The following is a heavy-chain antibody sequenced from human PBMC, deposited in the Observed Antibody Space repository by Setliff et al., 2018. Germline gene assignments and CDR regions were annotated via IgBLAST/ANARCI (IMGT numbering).Heavy chain of an antibody. J-gene: IGHJ2*01. D-gene: IGHD3-22*01. CDR2: KSNRGDT. V-gene: IGHV4-59*01. Sequence: SETLSLTCTVSGGSIGSSFWNWIRQSPGKGLEWIGYKSNRGDTNSNPSLRSRLTMSVDTSKSQFFLNLTSVTAADTAVYFCARAVDSSGYFPYWYFDLWGRGALVT. CDR1: GGSIGSSF. CDR3: ARAVDSSGYFPYWYFDL.